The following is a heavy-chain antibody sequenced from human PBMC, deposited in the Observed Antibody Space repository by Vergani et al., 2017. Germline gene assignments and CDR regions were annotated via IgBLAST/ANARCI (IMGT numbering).Heavy chain of an antibody. J-gene: IGHJ3*02. CDR3: ARHLTGYGDLDAFDI. CDR2: INPNSGGT. Sequence: QVQLVQSGAEVKKPGASVKVSCKASGYTFTGYYMHWVRQAPGQGLEWMGWINPNSGGTNYAQKFQGRVTMTRDTSISTAYMELSRLRSDDTAVYYCARHLTGYGDLDAFDIWGQGTMVTVSS. D-gene: IGHD4-17*01. CDR1: GYTFTGYY. V-gene: IGHV1-2*02.